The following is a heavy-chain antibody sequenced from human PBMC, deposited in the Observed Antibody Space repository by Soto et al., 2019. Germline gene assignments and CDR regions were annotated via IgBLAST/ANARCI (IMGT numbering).Heavy chain of an antibody. J-gene: IGHJ3*02. Sequence: GGSLRLSCSASGIIFSSYAMHWVRQAPGKGLEYVSAISNDGSSTYYANSVKGRLTISRDNSKNTLFLQMRSLRAEDTATYYCVRGGYSSGSGLTGSFDIWGQGTMVTVSS. CDR1: GIIFSSYA. V-gene: IGHV3-64D*06. CDR2: ISNDGSST. CDR3: VRGGYSSGSGLTGSFDI. D-gene: IGHD3-10*01.